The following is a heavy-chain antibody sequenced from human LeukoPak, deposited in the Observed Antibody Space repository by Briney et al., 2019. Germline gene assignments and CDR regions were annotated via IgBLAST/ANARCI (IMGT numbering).Heavy chain of an antibody. CDR1: GGSISPYY. J-gene: IGHJ4*02. Sequence: SETLSLTCSVSGGSISPYYWSWIRQPPGKGLEWIGYIYYSGSTNYNPSLKSRVTISVDTSKNQFSLKLSSVSAADTAVYYCARGLTTVTTVDYWGLGTLVTVSS. V-gene: IGHV4-59*01. D-gene: IGHD4-17*01. CDR2: IYYSGST. CDR3: ARGLTTVTTVDY.